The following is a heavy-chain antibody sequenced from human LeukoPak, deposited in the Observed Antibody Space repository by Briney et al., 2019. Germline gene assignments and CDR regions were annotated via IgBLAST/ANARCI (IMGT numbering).Heavy chain of an antibody. V-gene: IGHV4-61*09. CDR2: IYRSGST. CDR3: VKSGGYGLIDY. J-gene: IGHJ4*02. CDR1: GGSISSGSYY. Sequence: PSQTLSLTCTVSGGSISSGSYYWSWIRQPAGKRLEWIGHIYRSGSTNYNPFLKSRVTISVDTSKNQFSLRLSSVTAADTAMYYCVKSGGYGLIDYWGQGTLVTVSS. D-gene: IGHD6-19*01.